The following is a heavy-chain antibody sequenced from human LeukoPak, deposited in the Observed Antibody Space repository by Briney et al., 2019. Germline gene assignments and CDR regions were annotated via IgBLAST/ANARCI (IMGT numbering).Heavy chain of an antibody. CDR3: ARVYRKDVYNFDGFDI. V-gene: IGHV4-4*07. Sequence: SETLSLTCSVSGGSISNNYWTWIRQPAGKGLEWIGRVYSSGSANYSPSLKSRVIISIDTSKNQFSLRLSSVTAADTAVYYCARVYRKDVYNFDGFDIWGQGTMVTVS. J-gene: IGHJ3*02. CDR1: GGSISNNY. D-gene: IGHD5-24*01. CDR2: VYSSGSA.